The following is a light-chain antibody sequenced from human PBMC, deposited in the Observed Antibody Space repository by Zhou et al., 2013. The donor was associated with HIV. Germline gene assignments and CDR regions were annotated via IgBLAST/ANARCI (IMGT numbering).Light chain of an antibody. CDR1: QSVSGIY. V-gene: IGKV3-11*01. CDR2: DAS. CDR3: QQRSNWPRT. Sequence: EIVLTQSPGTLSLSPGERATLSCRASQSVSGIYLAWYQQKPGQAPRLLIYDASNRATGIPARFSGSGSGTDFTLTISSLEPEDFAVYYCQQRSNWPRTFGQGTKVEVK. J-gene: IGKJ1*01.